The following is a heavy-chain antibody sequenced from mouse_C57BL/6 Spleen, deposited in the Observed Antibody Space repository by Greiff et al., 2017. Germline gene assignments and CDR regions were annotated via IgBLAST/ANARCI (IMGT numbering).Heavy chain of an antibody. J-gene: IGHJ3*01. CDR1: GFNIKDDY. Sequence: EVKLQQSGAELVRPGASVKLSCTASGFNIKDDYMHWVKQRPEQGLEWIGWIDPENGDTEYASKFQGKATITADTSSNTAYLQLSSLTSEDTAVYYCTPITTVEPFAYWGQGTLVTVSA. CDR2: IDPENGDT. CDR3: TPITTVEPFAY. V-gene: IGHV14-4*01. D-gene: IGHD1-1*01.